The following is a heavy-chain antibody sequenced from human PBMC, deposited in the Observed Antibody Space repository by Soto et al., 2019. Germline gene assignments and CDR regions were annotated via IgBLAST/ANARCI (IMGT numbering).Heavy chain of an antibody. CDR3: AREGCSSTRCGPRGGFDP. Sequence: QVQLVQSGAEVKKPGSSVKVSCKASGGTFSSYAISWVRQAPGQGLEWMGGIIPIFGTANYAQKFQGRVTSTADESTSTAYMELRSLRSEDTAVYYCAREGCSSTRCGPRGGFDPWGQGTLVTVSS. CDR2: IIPIFGTA. CDR1: GGTFSSYA. D-gene: IGHD2-2*01. J-gene: IGHJ5*02. V-gene: IGHV1-69*01.